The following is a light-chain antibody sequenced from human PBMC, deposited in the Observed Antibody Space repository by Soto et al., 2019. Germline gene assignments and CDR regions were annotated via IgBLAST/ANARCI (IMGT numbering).Light chain of an antibody. Sequence: EIVLTQSPGTLSLSPGERATLSCRSSQSITSGYLAWYQQKPGQAPRLLIYGAFNRASGITVRFSGSGSRADFTLTISRLEPEDFGVYYCQHYRASPPSWTFGQGTKVEIK. CDR2: GAF. J-gene: IGKJ1*01. CDR3: QHYRASPPSWT. CDR1: QSITSGY. V-gene: IGKV3-20*01.